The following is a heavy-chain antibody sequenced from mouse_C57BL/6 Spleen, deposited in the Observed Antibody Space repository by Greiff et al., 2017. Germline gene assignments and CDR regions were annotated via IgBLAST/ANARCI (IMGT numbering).Heavy chain of an antibody. D-gene: IGHD2-5*01. CDR3: ASVYSKGYYAMDY. CDR1: GFTFSDYY. CDR2: ISNGGGST. V-gene: IGHV5-12*01. J-gene: IGHJ4*01. Sequence: EVKVVESGGGLVQPGGSLKLSCAASGFTFSDYYMYWVRQTPEKRLEWVAYISNGGGSTYYPDTVKGRFTISRDNAKNTLYLQMSRLKSEDTAMYYCASVYSKGYYAMDYWGQGTSVTVSS.